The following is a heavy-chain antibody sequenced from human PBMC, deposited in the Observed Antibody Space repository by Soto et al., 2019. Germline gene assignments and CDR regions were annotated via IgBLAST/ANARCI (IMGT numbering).Heavy chain of an antibody. J-gene: IGHJ4*02. D-gene: IGHD3-10*01. CDR3: ATGARLWFGELLDY. Sequence: ASVKVSCKASGYTFTSYYMHWVRQAPGKGLEWMGGFDPEDGETIYAQKFQGRVTMTEDTSTDTAYMELSSLRSEDTAVYYCATGARLWFGELLDYWGQGTLVTVSS. CDR2: FDPEDGET. V-gene: IGHV1-24*01. CDR1: GYTFTSYY.